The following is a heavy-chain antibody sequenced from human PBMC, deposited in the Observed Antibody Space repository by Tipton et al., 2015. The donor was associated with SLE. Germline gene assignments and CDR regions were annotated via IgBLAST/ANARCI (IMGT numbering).Heavy chain of an antibody. CDR2: IYYRGST. J-gene: IGHJ6*02. D-gene: IGHD2-2*01. CDR1: GGSISSYY. Sequence: TLSLTCTVSGGSISSYYWNWIRQPPGKGLEWIGDIYYRGSTNYSPSLKSRVTISVDTSKNQFSLKLSSVTAADTAVYYCARDDRVVVVPAAMGFLYGMDVWGQGTTVTVSS. CDR3: ARDDRVVVVPAAMGFLYGMDV. V-gene: IGHV4-59*12.